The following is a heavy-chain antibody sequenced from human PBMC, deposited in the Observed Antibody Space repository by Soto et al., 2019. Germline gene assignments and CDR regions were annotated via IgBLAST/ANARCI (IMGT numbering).Heavy chain of an antibody. V-gene: IGHV4-34*01. Sequence: SETLSLTCAVYGGSFSGYYWSWIRQPPGKGLEWIGEINHSGSTNYNPSLKSRVTISVDTSKNQFSLKLSSVTAADTAVYYCARGPRLTMARGVIRWDTDYWGQGTLVTASS. J-gene: IGHJ4*02. CDR1: GGSFSGYY. CDR3: ARGPRLTMARGVIRWDTDY. D-gene: IGHD3-10*01. CDR2: INHSGST.